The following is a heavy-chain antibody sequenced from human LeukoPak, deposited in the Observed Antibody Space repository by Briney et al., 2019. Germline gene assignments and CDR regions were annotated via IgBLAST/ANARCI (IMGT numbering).Heavy chain of an antibody. V-gene: IGHV4-4*02. J-gene: IGHJ4*02. Sequence: KPSETLSLTCAVSGGSISSSNWWSWVRQPPGKGLEWIGEIYHSGSTNYNPSLKSRVTISVGKSKNQFSLKLSSVTAADTAVYYCARLYKAGTGHSGMFDYWGQGTLVTVPS. CDR3: ARLYKAGTGHSGMFDY. CDR2: IYHSGST. D-gene: IGHD3-10*01. CDR1: GGSISSSNW.